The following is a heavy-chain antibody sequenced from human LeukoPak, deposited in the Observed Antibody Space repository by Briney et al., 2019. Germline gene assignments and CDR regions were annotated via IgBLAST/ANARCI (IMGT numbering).Heavy chain of an antibody. J-gene: IGHJ3*02. Sequence: SETLSLTCTVSGGSISSSSYYWGWIRQPPGKGLEWIGSIYYSGSTYYNPSLKSRLTISVDTSQSQFSLRLSSVTAADTAVYYCARTSYSSMGAFDIWGQGTMVTVSS. V-gene: IGHV4-39*07. CDR1: GGSISSSSYY. CDR3: ARTSYSSMGAFDI. CDR2: IYYSGST. D-gene: IGHD6-13*01.